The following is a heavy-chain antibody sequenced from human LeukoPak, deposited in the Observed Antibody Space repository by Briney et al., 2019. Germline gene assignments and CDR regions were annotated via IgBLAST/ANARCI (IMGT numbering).Heavy chain of an antibody. D-gene: IGHD5-18*01. CDR2: IRYDGSNK. Sequence: GGSLRLSCAASGFTFSSYGMHWVRQAPGKGLEWVAFIRYDGSNKYYADSVKGRFTISRDNSKNTLYLQMNSLRAEDTAVYYCAIQLWPGDAFDIWGQGTMVTVSS. CDR3: AIQLWPGDAFDI. V-gene: IGHV3-30*02. J-gene: IGHJ3*02. CDR1: GFTFSSYG.